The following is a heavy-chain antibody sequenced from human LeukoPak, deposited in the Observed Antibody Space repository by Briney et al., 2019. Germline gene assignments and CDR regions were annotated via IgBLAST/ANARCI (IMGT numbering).Heavy chain of an antibody. V-gene: IGHV4-34*01. D-gene: IGHD4-23*01. CDR3: ARGGTVVTTGGFDY. CDR1: RFTFSSYW. J-gene: IGHJ4*02. CDR2: INHSGST. Sequence: GSLRLSCAASRFTFSSYWMHWIRQPPWKGLEWIGEINHSGSTNYNPSLKSRVTISVDTSKNQFSLKLSSVTAADTAVYYCARGGTVVTTGGFDYWGQGTLVTVSS.